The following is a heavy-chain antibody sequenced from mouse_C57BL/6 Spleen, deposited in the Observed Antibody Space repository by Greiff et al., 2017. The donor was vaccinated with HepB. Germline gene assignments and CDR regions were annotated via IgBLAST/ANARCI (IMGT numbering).Heavy chain of an antibody. J-gene: IGHJ2*01. CDR3: ARALYYSNYFDY. CDR1: GFTFSSYA. CDR2: ISDGGSYT. V-gene: IGHV5-4*01. Sequence: EVHLVESGGGLVKPGGSLKLSCAASGFTFSSYAMSWVRQTPEKRLEWVATISDGGSYTYYPDNVKGRFTISRDNAKNNLYLQMSHLKSEDTAMYYCARALYYSNYFDYWGQGTTLTVSS. D-gene: IGHD2-5*01.